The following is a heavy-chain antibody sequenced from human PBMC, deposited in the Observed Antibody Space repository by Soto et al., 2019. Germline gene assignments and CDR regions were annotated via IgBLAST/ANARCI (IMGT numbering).Heavy chain of an antibody. J-gene: IGHJ4*02. V-gene: IGHV1-69*13. CDR3: ASPPDKASIWYFY. Sequence: ASVKVSCKASGGTFSSYAISWVRQAPGQGLEWTGGIIPIFGTANYAQKFQGRVTITADESTSTAYMELSSLRSADTAVYYCASPPDKASIWYFYWGQGTLVTVSS. CDR2: IIPIFGTA. D-gene: IGHD6-13*01. CDR1: GGTFSSYA.